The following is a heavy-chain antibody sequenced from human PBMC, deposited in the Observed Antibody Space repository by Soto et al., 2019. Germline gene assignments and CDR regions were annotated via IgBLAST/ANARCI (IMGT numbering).Heavy chain of an antibody. CDR1: GYTFSTYP. D-gene: IGHD5-12*01. J-gene: IGHJ5*02. CDR2: INTDNGKT. V-gene: IGHV1-3*04. Sequence: GASVKVSCKASGYTFSTYPMHWVRQAPGQGLEWMGWINTDNGKTEYSQKFQGRVTVTRDTSATTVYMELSNLRSEDTAFYYCAKELKFDSGWHVNSWGRGTLVTVSS. CDR3: AKELKFDSGWHVNS.